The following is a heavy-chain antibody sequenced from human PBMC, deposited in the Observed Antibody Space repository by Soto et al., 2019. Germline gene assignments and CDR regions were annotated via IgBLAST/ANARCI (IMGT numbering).Heavy chain of an antibody. CDR2: SDPSHSYT. CDR3: ARIGYCSSPSCYSYYYYGMDV. Sequence: GGSLKISSEGSGDSFTSYWISGVRQMPGKGLEWMGRSDPSHSYTNYSPSFHGHVTISADKSISTAYLQWSRLKASDPAMYYSARIGYCSSPSCYSYYYYGMDVWGKRTTVTVPQ. D-gene: IGHD2-2*02. J-gene: IGHJ6*04. CDR1: GDSFTSYW. V-gene: IGHV5-10-1*01.